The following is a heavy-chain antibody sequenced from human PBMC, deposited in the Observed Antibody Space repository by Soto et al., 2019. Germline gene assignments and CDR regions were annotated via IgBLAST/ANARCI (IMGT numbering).Heavy chain of an antibody. CDR2: ITSSGRTT. D-gene: IGHD6-13*01. J-gene: IGHJ6*02. Sequence: QVQLVESGGGLVKPGGSLRLSCVASGFTFSDYYMNWIRQAPGKGLEWVSYITSSGRTTYYANSVKVRFTISRDNAKNSLYLQINSLRAEETAVYYCARGLGLVLDCSSSPLSYYGMDVWGQGTTVTVSS. CDR3: ARGLGLVLDCSSSPLSYYGMDV. V-gene: IGHV3-11*01. CDR1: GFTFSDYY.